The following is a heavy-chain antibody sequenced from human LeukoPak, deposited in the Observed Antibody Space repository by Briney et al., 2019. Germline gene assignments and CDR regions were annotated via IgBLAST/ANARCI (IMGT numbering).Heavy chain of an antibody. Sequence: SETLSLTCTVSGGSISSNHYYWAWIRQPPGKGLEWIGTIYYSGSTYYNPSLKSRVTISVHTSKNQFSLKLGSVTAADTAVYYCARRDDAFDIWGQGTMVTVSS. CDR2: IYYSGST. J-gene: IGHJ3*02. CDR3: ARRDDAFDI. CDR1: GGSISSNHYY. V-gene: IGHV4-39*07.